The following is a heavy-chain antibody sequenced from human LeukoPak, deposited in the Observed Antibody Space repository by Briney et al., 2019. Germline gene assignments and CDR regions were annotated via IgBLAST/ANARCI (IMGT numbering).Heavy chain of an antibody. CDR3: ARCAVMDDDYFDY. J-gene: IGHJ4*02. CDR2: IYYGGTP. CDR1: GGSISNYY. V-gene: IGHV4-59*01. Sequence: SETLSLTCTVSGGSISNYYWSWIRQPPGKGLEWIGYIYYGGTPNYNPSLKSRLPISVDTSKNQFSLNLNSVTAANTAVYYCARCAVMDDDYFDYWGQGTLVTVSS. D-gene: IGHD3-16*01.